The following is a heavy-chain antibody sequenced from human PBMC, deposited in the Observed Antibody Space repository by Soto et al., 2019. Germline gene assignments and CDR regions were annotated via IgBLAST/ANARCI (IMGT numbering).Heavy chain of an antibody. CDR1: GDTFTKYD. J-gene: IGHJ4*02. Sequence: ASVKVSCKASGDTFTKYDMNWVRQAPGQGLEWMGWMNPNNGNTGYAQKFRGRVTMTSDTSISTAYMELSSLTSDDTAVYYCARRKERSGPNYFDYWGQGTLVTVSS. CDR3: ARRKERSGPNYFDY. V-gene: IGHV1-8*01. D-gene: IGHD6-25*01. CDR2: MNPNNGNT.